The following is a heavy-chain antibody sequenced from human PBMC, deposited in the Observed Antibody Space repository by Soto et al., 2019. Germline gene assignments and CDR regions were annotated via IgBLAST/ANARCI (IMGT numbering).Heavy chain of an antibody. J-gene: IGHJ4*02. Sequence: QVQLMQFGAELTKPGASVKVSCETSGYAFTTYGLSWVRQAPGQGLEWMGWIVADSGNTIYAQKFQGRVTMYRDTSTNTAYIELRSLTSDDSALYYCARVAGYGSGIRRFDFGGQVTLFSVSS. CDR2: IVADSGNT. V-gene: IGHV1-18*01. D-gene: IGHD3-10*01. CDR3: ARVAGYGSGIRRFDF. CDR1: GYAFTTYG.